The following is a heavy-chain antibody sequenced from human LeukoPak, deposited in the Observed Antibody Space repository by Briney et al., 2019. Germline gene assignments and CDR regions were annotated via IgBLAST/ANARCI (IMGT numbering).Heavy chain of an antibody. V-gene: IGHV4-59*01. CDR1: GGSISSYY. CDR2: IYYSGST. D-gene: IGHD6-6*01. J-gene: IGHJ4*02. Sequence: PSETLSLTCTVSGGSISSYYWSWIRQPPGKGLEWIGYIYYSGSTNYNPSLKSRVTISVDTSKNQFSLKLSSVTAADTAVYYCARVRGSSSSSFDYWGQGTLVTVSS. CDR3: ARVRGSSSSSFDY.